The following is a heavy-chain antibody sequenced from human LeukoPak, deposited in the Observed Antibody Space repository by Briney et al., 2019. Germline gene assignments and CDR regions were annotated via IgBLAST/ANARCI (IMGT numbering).Heavy chain of an antibody. V-gene: IGHV4-59*01. CDR1: GGSITTYS. CDR2: MYYSGRT. Sequence: SETLSLTCTVSGGSITTYSWSWIPQPPGKGLEWIGVMYYSGRTMYNPSLKSRVTISVDTSKNQFSLKLSSVTAADTAVYYCARFNSGSYQHYFDYWGQGTLVTVSS. CDR3: ARFNSGSYQHYFDY. D-gene: IGHD1-26*01. J-gene: IGHJ4*02.